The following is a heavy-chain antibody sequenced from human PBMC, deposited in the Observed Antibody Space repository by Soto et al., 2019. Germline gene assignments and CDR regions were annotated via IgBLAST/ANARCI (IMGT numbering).Heavy chain of an antibody. CDR3: TTGWSSKDY. J-gene: IGHJ4*02. Sequence: EVQLVESGGGLVKPGGSLRLSCAASGFIFSNAWMSWVRQAPGKGLEWVGRIKSKADGGTTNYAAPVKGRFNILRDGSKNTLYLQMNGLKTEDTAVYYCTTGWSSKDYWGQGTLVTVSS. CDR1: GFIFSNAW. CDR2: IKSKADGGTT. D-gene: IGHD3-3*01. V-gene: IGHV3-15*01.